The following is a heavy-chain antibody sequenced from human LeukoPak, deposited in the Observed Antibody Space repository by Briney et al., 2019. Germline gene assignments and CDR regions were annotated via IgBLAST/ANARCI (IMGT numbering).Heavy chain of an antibody. CDR2: IIPILGTA. Sequence: SVKVSCKASGYTFTSYGISWVRQAPGQGLEWMGGIIPILGTANYAQKFQGRVTITTDESTSTAYMELRSLRSDDTAVYYCAREFPRGLIFGVVIPSYYMDVWGKGTTVTVSS. CDR3: AREFPRGLIFGVVIPSYYMDV. CDR1: GYTFTSYG. D-gene: IGHD3-3*01. V-gene: IGHV1-69*05. J-gene: IGHJ6*03.